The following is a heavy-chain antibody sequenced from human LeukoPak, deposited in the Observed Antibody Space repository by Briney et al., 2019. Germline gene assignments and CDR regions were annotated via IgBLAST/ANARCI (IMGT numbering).Heavy chain of an antibody. CDR1: GGSIGWDY. Sequence: SETLSLTCTVSGGSIGWDYWSWIRQSAGKGLEWICRIYKSGTTNYNPSFRSRVTMSVDTSKNHFSLTLTSVTAADTAVYYCAREESYQDTNGYSYFFDSWGQGSLVTVSS. J-gene: IGHJ4*02. CDR2: IYKSGTT. CDR3: AREESYQDTNGYSYFFDS. V-gene: IGHV4-4*07. D-gene: IGHD3-22*01.